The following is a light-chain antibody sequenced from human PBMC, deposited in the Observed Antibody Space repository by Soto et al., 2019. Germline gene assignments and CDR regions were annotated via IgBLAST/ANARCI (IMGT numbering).Light chain of an antibody. CDR2: DVS. V-gene: IGLV2-14*03. Sequence: QSALTQPASVSGSPGQSITISCTGTSSDVGAYNFVSWYQPHPGKVPKLMIFDVSSRPSGVSDRFSGSKSGNTATLTISGLQAEDEGEDYGSSYTSSSTHVFGSGTKLTVL. J-gene: IGLJ1*01. CDR1: SSDVGAYNF. CDR3: SSYTSSSTHV.